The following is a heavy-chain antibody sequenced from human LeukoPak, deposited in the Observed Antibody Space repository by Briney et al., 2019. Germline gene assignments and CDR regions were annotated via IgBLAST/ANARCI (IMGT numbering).Heavy chain of an antibody. V-gene: IGHV3-53*01. CDR2: IRSDGTT. Sequence: GGSLRLSCAASGFTVSSSYMSWVRQAPGKGLEWVSVIRSDGTTAYADSVKGRFTISRDNSKNTLYLQMNSLRAEDTAVYYCAKDTDYGDYAHLGYWGQGTLVTVSS. J-gene: IGHJ4*02. D-gene: IGHD4-17*01. CDR1: GFTVSSSY. CDR3: AKDTDYGDYAHLGY.